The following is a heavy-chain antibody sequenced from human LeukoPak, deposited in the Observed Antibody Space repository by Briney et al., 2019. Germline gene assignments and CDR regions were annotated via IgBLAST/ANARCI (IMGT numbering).Heavy chain of an antibody. CDR2: IYTSGST. J-gene: IGHJ4*02. CDR1: GGSISSFY. V-gene: IGHV4-4*07. Sequence: SETLSLTCTVSGGSISSFYWSWIRQPAGKGLEWIGRIYTSGSTNYNPSLKSRVTISVDTSKNQFSLKLSSVTAADTAVYYCARGEAVAGLDYWGQGTLVTVSS. D-gene: IGHD6-19*01. CDR3: ARGEAVAGLDY.